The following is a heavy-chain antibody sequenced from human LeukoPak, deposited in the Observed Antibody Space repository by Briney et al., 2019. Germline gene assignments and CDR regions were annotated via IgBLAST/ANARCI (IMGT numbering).Heavy chain of an antibody. D-gene: IGHD3-3*01. CDR3: ARDSYDFWSGYYPPGYYYYGMDV. CDR1: GGSISSYY. J-gene: IGHJ6*02. CDR2: IYYSGST. V-gene: IGHV4-59*01. Sequence: SETLSLTCTVSGGSISSYYWSWIRQPPGKGLEWIGHIYYSGSTNYNPSLKSRVTISVDTSKNQFSLKLSSVTAADTAVYYCARDSYDFWSGYYPPGYYYYGMDVWGQGTTVTVSS.